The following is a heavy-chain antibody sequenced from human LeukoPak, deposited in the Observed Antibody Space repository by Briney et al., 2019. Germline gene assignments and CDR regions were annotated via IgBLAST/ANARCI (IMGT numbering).Heavy chain of an antibody. J-gene: IGHJ6*03. V-gene: IGHV3-30-3*01. D-gene: IGHD6-19*01. Sequence: PGGSLRLSCAASGFTFSSYAMHWVRQAPGKGLEWVAVISYDGSNKYYADSVKGRFTISKDNSKNTLYLQMNSLRAEDTAVYYCARAPQWQDYYYYMDVWGKGTTVTVSS. CDR3: ARAPQWQDYYYYMDV. CDR1: GFTFSSYA. CDR2: ISYDGSNK.